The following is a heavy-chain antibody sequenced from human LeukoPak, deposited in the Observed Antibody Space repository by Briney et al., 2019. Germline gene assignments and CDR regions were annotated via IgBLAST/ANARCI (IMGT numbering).Heavy chain of an antibody. CDR1: GFTFSSYA. J-gene: IGHJ4*02. Sequence: PGGSLRLSCVASGFTFSSYAMSWVRQAPGKGLEWLSAIIGRGGSTYYADSVKGRFTISRDNAKNTLYLQMSSLRAEDTALYYCARGLPYYDSSRGEGHFDYWGQGTLVTVSS. CDR2: IIGRGGST. D-gene: IGHD3-22*01. V-gene: IGHV3-23*01. CDR3: ARGLPYYDSSRGEGHFDY.